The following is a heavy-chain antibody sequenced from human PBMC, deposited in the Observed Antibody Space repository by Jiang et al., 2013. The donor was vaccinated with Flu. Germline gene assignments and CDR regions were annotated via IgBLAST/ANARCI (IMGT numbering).Heavy chain of an antibody. CDR3: ARAWGYCSGGSCPASPKYFQH. CDR2: INHSGST. D-gene: IGHD2-15*01. Sequence: LLKPSETLSLTCAVYGGSFSGYYWSWIRQPPREGGVEWIGEINHSGSTNYNPSLKSRVTISVDTSKNQFSLKLSSVTAADTAVYYCARAWGYCSGGSCPASPKYFQHWAEGTLVTVSS. V-gene: IGHV4-34*01. CDR1: GGSFSGYY. J-gene: IGHJ1*01.